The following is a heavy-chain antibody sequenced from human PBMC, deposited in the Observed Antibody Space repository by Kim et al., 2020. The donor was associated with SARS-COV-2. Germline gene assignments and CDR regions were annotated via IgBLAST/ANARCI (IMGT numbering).Heavy chain of an antibody. D-gene: IGHD3-9*01. V-gene: IGHV3-30*01. J-gene: IGHJ4*02. CDR3: ARGTRFDWLSPDY. Sequence: YADSVKGRLTISRDNSKNTLYLHMNILSVEATAVYYCARGTRFDWLSPDYLGQGTLVTGSS.